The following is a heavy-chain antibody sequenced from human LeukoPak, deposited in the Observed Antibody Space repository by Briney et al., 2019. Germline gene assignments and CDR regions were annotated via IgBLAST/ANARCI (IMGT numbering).Heavy chain of an antibody. CDR2: IKQDGSEK. V-gene: IGHV3-7*04. D-gene: IGHD1-26*01. CDR1: GFTFSSYW. J-gene: IGHJ4*02. Sequence: GESLKISCAASGFTFSSYWMSWVRQAPGKGLEWVANIKQDGSEKFYVDSVKGRFTISRDNDKNSLCLQMNSLRAEDTAVYYCARAVGATHFDYWGQGILVTVSS. CDR3: ARAVGATHFDY.